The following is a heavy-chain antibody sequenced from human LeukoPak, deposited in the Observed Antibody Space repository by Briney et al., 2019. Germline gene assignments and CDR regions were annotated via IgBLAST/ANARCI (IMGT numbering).Heavy chain of an antibody. CDR2: NSYSGST. CDR1: GGPISTYY. J-gene: IGHJ6*03. D-gene: IGHD4/OR15-4a*01. Sequence: PSETLSLTCTVSGGPISTYYGSWIRQPPGKELEWIGYNSYSGSTNYNPSLKSRVTISVDTSKNQFSLKLSSVTAADTAVYYCARVSVWCMDVSGKGTTVTASS. CDR3: ARVSVWCMDV. V-gene: IGHV4-59*01.